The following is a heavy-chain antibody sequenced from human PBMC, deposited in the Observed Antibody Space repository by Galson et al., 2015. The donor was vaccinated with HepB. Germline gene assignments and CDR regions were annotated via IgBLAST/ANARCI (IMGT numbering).Heavy chain of an antibody. CDR1: GGTFSSYA. V-gene: IGHV1-69*13. CDR3: AVDIVGATRFDY. Sequence: SVKVSCKASGGTFSSYAISWVRQAPGQGLEWMGGIIPIFGTANYAQKFQGRVTITADESTSTAYMELSSLRSEDTAVYYCAVDIVGATRFDYWGQGTLVTVSS. J-gene: IGHJ4*02. D-gene: IGHD1-26*01. CDR2: IIPIFGTA.